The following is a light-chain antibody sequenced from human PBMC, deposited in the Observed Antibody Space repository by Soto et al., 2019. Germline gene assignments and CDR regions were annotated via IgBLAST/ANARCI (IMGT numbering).Light chain of an antibody. Sequence: EIVMTQSPATLSVSPGERATLSCRASQSVSSNLAWYQQKPGQAPRLLIYGASTRATGIPARFSGSGSGTEFTHTISSLQSEDFAVYYCQQYNNWPPWTVGQGTEVEIK. CDR1: QSVSSN. CDR2: GAS. J-gene: IGKJ1*01. CDR3: QQYNNWPPWT. V-gene: IGKV3-15*01.